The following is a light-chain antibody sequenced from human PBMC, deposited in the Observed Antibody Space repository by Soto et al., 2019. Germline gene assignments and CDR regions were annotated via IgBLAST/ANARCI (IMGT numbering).Light chain of an antibody. Sequence: DVQMTPSPSSLSASVGDRVTITCQASQDISNYLNWYQQKPGKAPKLLIYDASNLETGVPSRFSGSGSGTDFTFTISSLQPEDIATYYCQQYDNLPITFGQGTQLEIK. V-gene: IGKV1-33*01. CDR1: QDISNY. CDR3: QQYDNLPIT. CDR2: DAS. J-gene: IGKJ5*01.